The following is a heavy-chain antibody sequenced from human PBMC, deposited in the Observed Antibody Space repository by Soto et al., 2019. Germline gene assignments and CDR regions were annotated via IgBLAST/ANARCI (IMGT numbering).Heavy chain of an antibody. V-gene: IGHV4-31*03. CDR1: GGSISSGGYY. CDR3: ARGVVYIWGSYRSNWFDP. D-gene: IGHD3-16*02. CDR2: IYYSGST. Sequence: QVQLQESGPGLVKPSQTLSLTCTVSGGSISSGGYYWSWIRQHPGKGLEWIGYIYYSGSTSYNPSLKSRVTIAVDTSKNQFSLELSSVTAADTAVYYCARGVVYIWGSYRSNWFDPWGQGTLVTVSS. J-gene: IGHJ5*02.